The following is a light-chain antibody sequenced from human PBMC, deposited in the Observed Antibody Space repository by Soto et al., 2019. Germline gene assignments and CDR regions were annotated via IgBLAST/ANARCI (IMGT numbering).Light chain of an antibody. CDR1: SGHSSYA. CDR2: LDSDGSH. CDR3: QTWGTGIHVV. J-gene: IGLJ2*01. Sequence: QAVVTQSPSASASQGASVKLTCTLSSGHSSYAIAWHQQQPEKGPRYLMKLDSDGSHTKGDAIPDRFSGSSSGAERYLTISSLQSEDEADYYCQTWGTGIHVVFGGGTKLTVL. V-gene: IGLV4-69*01.